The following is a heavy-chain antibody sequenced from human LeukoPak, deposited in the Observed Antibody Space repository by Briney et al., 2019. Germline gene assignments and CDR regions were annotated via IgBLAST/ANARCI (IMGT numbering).Heavy chain of an antibody. V-gene: IGHV3-23*01. Sequence: GGSLRLSCAASGFTFSSFRMNWVRQAPGKGLEWVSAISNSGGSTYYGDSVKGRFTISRDNSKNTLYLQMNSLRVEDTAVYYCARRQGDAFDIWGQGTMVTVSS. D-gene: IGHD1-1*01. CDR1: GFTFSSFR. CDR2: ISNSGGST. CDR3: ARRQGDAFDI. J-gene: IGHJ3*02.